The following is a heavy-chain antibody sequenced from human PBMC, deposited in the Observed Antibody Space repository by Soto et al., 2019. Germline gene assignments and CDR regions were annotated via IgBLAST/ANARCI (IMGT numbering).Heavy chain of an antibody. CDR2: INSDNGNT. Sequence: ASVKVSCKASGYTFSNSGISWVRQAPGQGLEWLGWINSDNGNTNYAQHLQGRVTLTTDTSTSTAYMDLRSLRSDDTAVYYCARYQGITTVRVYPMYYSGMHVWG. D-gene: IGHD2-8*01. CDR1: GYTFSNSG. CDR3: ARYQGITTVRVYPMYYSGMHV. V-gene: IGHV1-18*01. J-gene: IGHJ6*02.